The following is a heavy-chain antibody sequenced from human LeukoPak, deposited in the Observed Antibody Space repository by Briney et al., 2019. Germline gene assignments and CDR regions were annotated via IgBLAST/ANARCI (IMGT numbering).Heavy chain of an antibody. D-gene: IGHD4-23*01. Sequence: SVKVSCKASGGTFSSYAISWVRQAPGQGLEWMGRIIPILGIANYAQKFQGRVTITADKSTSTAYMELSSLRSEDTAVYYCARDRPYGGNSEGSYYYYGMDVWGQGTTVTVSS. CDR3: ARDRPYGGNSEGSYYYYGMDV. CDR1: GGTFSSYA. CDR2: IIPILGIA. V-gene: IGHV1-69*04. J-gene: IGHJ6*02.